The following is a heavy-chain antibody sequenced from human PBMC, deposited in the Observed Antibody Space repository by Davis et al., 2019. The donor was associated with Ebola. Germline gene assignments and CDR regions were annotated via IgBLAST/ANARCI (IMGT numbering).Heavy chain of an antibody. CDR1: GFTFSIYG. D-gene: IGHD6-19*01. CDR2: LSYDGISR. CDR3: AKWSTSGGYYYYHGMDV. J-gene: IGHJ6*02. Sequence: GESLKISCVASGFTFSIYGMHWVRQAPGKGLEWVASLSYDGISRALADSVSGRFSISRDNSENTLYLQMNGLRDEDTAVYYCAKWSTSGGYYYYHGMDVWGQGTTVSVSS. V-gene: IGHV3-30*19.